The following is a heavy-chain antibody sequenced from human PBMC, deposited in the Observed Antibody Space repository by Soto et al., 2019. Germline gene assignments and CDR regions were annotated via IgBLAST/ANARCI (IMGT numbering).Heavy chain of an antibody. CDR3: ARDRFGLEPGVWFDP. D-gene: IGHD1-1*01. Sequence: ASETLSLTCTVSGGSISSGGYYWSWIRQHPGKGLEWIGYIYYSGSTYYNPSLKSRVTISVDTSKNQFSLKLSSVTAADTAVYYCARDRFGLEPGVWFDPWGQGTLVTVSS. J-gene: IGHJ5*02. CDR1: GGSISSGGYY. CDR2: IYYSGST. V-gene: IGHV4-31*03.